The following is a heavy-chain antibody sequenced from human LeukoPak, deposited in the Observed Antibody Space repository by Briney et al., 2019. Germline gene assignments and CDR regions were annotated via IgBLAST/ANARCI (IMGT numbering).Heavy chain of an antibody. CDR1: GFTFSSYG. V-gene: IGHV3-33*01. Sequence: GRSLRLSCAASGFTFSSYGMHWVRQAPGKGLEWVAVIWYDGSNKYYADSVKGRFTISRDNSKNTLYLQMNSLRAEDTAVYYCARDQDYAGALDYWGQGTLVTVS. J-gene: IGHJ4*02. D-gene: IGHD4-17*01. CDR3: ARDQDYAGALDY. CDR2: IWYDGSNK.